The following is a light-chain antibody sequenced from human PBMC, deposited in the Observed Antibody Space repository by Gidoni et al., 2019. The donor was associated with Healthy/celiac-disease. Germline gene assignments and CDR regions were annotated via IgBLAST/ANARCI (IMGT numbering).Light chain of an antibody. J-gene: IGKJ2*03. CDR2: AAS. V-gene: IGKV1-39*01. CDR3: QQSYSTPRS. CDR1: QSISSY. Sequence: DIQMTQSPSSLSASVGDRVTITCRASQSISSYLNWYQQKPGKAPKLLIYAASSLQSGVPSRFSGSGSGTDFTLTISSLQPEDFATYYFQQSYSTPRSFXQXTKLEIK.